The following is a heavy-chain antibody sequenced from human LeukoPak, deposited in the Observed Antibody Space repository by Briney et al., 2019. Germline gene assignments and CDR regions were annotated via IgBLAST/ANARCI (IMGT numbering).Heavy chain of an antibody. CDR2: ISYDGSNK. V-gene: IGHV3-30-3*01. J-gene: IGHJ6*03. D-gene: IGHD6-19*01. CDR3: ARGPDGSGWYRVDYYYYYMDV. Sequence: PGGSLRLSCAASGFTFSSYAMHWVRQAPGKGLEWVAVISYDGSNKYCADSVKGRFTISRDNSKNTLYLQMNSLRAEDTAVYYCARGPDGSGWYRVDYYYYYMDVWGKGTTVTVSS. CDR1: GFTFSSYA.